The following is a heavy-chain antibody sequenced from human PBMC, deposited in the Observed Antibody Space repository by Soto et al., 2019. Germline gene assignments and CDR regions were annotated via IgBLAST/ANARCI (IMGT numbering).Heavy chain of an antibody. Sequence: QVQLQESGPGLVKPSQTLSLTCTVSGGSISSGGYYWSWIRQHPGKGLEWIGYIYYSGSTYYNPSPKSRVTIAVDTSKNQFSLKLSSVTAADTAVYYCASGTEVSPSWDVWGQGTTVTVSS. J-gene: IGHJ6*02. D-gene: IGHD1-26*01. CDR1: GGSISSGGYY. V-gene: IGHV4-31*03. CDR3: ASGTEVSPSWDV. CDR2: IYYSGST.